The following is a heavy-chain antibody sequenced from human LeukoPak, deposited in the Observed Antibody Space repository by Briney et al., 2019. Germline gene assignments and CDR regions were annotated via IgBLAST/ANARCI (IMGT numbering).Heavy chain of an antibody. Sequence: GGSLRLSCAASGFTFDDYAMHWVRQAPGKGLEWVSLISGDGGSTYYADSVKGRFTISRDNSKNSLYLQMNSLRTEDTASYYCAKDAATTGWFDPWGQGTLVTVSS. D-gene: IGHD1-7*01. CDR1: GFTFDDYA. V-gene: IGHV3-43*02. J-gene: IGHJ5*02. CDR2: ISGDGGST. CDR3: AKDAATTGWFDP.